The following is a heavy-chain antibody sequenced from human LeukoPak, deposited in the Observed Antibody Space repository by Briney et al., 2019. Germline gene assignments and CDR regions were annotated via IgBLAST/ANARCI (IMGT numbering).Heavy chain of an antibody. J-gene: IGHJ3*02. V-gene: IGHV4-4*02. CDR3: AREPYSSSWYGHDAFDI. CDR2: IYHSGST. CDR1: GGSSSSSNW. D-gene: IGHD6-13*01. Sequence: SGTLSLTCAVSGGSSSSSNWWSWVRQPPGKGLEWIGEIYHSGSTNYNPSLKSRVTISVDKSKNQFSLKLSSVTAADTAVYYCAREPYSSSWYGHDAFDIWGQGTMVTVSS.